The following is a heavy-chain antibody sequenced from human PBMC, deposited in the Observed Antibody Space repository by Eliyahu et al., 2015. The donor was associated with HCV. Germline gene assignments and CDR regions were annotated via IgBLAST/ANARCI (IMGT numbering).Heavy chain of an antibody. V-gene: IGHV3-13*01. CDR1: GFTFSSYD. D-gene: IGHD6-25*01. CDR3: ARAATGYYYYGMDV. Sequence: EVQLVESGGGLVQPGGSLRXSCAASGFTFSSYDMHWVRQATGKGLEWVSAIGTAGDTYYPGSVKGRFTISRENAKNSLYLQMNSLRAGDTAVYYCARAATGYYYYGMDVWGQGTTVTVSS. J-gene: IGHJ6*02. CDR2: IGTAGDT.